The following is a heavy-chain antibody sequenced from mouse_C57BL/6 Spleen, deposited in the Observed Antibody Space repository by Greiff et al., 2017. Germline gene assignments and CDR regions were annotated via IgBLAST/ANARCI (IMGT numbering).Heavy chain of an antibody. CDR1: GYAFTSSW. V-gene: IGHV1-82*01. CDR3: ARDYGNYLYYFDY. Sequence: QVQLQQSGPELVKPGASVKISCKASGYAFTSSWMNWVQQRPGTGLEWIGRIYPGDGDTIYYGKFNGKATLTADKSSSTANMQLSGLTSEDSAVYGCARDYGNYLYYFDYGGRGTTLTVSS. CDR2: IYPGDGDT. J-gene: IGHJ2*01. D-gene: IGHD2-1*01.